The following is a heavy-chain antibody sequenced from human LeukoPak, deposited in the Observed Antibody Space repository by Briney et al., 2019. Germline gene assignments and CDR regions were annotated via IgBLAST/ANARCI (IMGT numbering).Heavy chain of an antibody. D-gene: IGHD3-10*01. CDR2: IIPILGIA. J-gene: IGHJ4*02. Sequence: GALVKVSCKASGGTFSSYAISGVRQAPEQGLEWMGRIIPILGIANYAQKFQGRVTITADKSTSTAYMELSSLRSEDKAVYYCARGPLWFGDERTLDYWGQGTLVTVSS. V-gene: IGHV1-69*04. CDR3: ARGPLWFGDERTLDY. CDR1: GGTFSSYA.